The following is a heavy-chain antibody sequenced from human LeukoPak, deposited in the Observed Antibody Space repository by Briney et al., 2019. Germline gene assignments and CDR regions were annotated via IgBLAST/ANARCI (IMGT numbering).Heavy chain of an antibody. CDR3: ARLGELSSDDY. D-gene: IGHD3-16*02. J-gene: IGHJ4*02. V-gene: IGHV1-8*03. CDR2: MNPNSGNT. CDR1: GYTFTSYD. Sequence: ASVKVSCKAPGYTFTSYDINWVRQATGQGPEWMGWMNPNSGNTGYAQKFRGRVSITRNTSISTAYMELSSLVSEDTAVYYCARLGELSSDDYWGQGTLVTVSS.